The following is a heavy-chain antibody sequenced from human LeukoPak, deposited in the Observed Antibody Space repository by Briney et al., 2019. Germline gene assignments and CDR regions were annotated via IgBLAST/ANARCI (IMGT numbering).Heavy chain of an antibody. D-gene: IGHD3-10*01. J-gene: IGHJ5*02. CDR1: GGSMSSVSNF. V-gene: IGHV4-61*02. CDR2: IHTSGST. Sequence: SETLSLTCAVSGGSMSSVSNFWSWIRQPAGRGLEWIRRIHTSGSTNYNPSLKSRVTISVDTSKNQFSLKLSSVTAADTAVYYCARHYYGSGSSTWGQGTLVTVSS. CDR3: ARHYYGSGSST.